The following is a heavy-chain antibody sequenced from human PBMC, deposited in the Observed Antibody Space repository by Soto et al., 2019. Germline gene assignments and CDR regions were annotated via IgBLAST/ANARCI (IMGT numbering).Heavy chain of an antibody. J-gene: IGHJ5*02. CDR1: GGAFSGYY. CDR3: ARSGTAITLFGVALNTWFDP. D-gene: IGHD3-3*01. V-gene: IGHV4-34*01. Sequence: PSETLSLTCAVYGGAFSGYYWSWIRQPPGKGLEWIGEINHSGSTNYNPSLKSRVTISVDTSKNQFSLKLSSVTAADTAVYYCARSGTAITLFGVALNTWFDPWGQGTLVTVSS. CDR2: INHSGST.